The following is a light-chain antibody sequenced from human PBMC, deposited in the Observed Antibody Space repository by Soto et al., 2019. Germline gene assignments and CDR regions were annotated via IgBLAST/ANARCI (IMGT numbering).Light chain of an antibody. CDR1: QSVSSNY. V-gene: IGKV3-20*01. CDR3: QQYGSSPPCT. CDR2: GAS. Sequence: SLLTQSPGTLSLSPGERATLSCRASQSVSSNYLAWYQQKPGQAPRLLIYGASSRATGIPDRFSDSGSGRDVKFTISSLEPEDFGVCYCQQYGSSPPCTFGQGTQLESK. J-gene: IGKJ2*02.